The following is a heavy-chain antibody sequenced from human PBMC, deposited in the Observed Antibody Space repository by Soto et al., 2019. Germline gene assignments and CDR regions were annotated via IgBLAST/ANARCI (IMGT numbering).Heavy chain of an antibody. CDR3: ASGLKEPRSPRHYYSMDV. V-gene: IGHV1-46*04. CDR2: IDPNDAST. Sequence: GASVKVSCKASGYTFTNYYMYWVRQAPGQGLQWMGVIDPNDASTRYAQKLQGRVTMTRDTSTSTVYMELNSLTSEDTAMYSCASGLKEPRSPRHYYSMDVRREGTTVTVSA. J-gene: IGHJ6*04. CDR1: GYTFTNYY.